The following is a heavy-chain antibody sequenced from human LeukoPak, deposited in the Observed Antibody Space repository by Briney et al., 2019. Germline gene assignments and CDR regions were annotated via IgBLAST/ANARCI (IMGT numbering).Heavy chain of an antibody. CDR1: GYTFTSYD. Sequence: ASVKVSCKASGYTFTSYDINWVRQATGHGLEWMGWMNPNSGHTGHAQKFQGRVTMTGDTSMTTAYMELSGLTPGDTAMYYCARGPALHSKWVGGRWFDPWGQGTLVTVSS. J-gene: IGHJ5*02. CDR3: ARGPALHSKWVGGRWFDP. V-gene: IGHV1-8*01. CDR2: MNPNSGHT. D-gene: IGHD6-19*01.